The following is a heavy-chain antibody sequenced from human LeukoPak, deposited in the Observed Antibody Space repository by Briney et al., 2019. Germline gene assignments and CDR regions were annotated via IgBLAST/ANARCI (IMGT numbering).Heavy chain of an antibody. Sequence: GGSLRLSCSASGFTFSSYAMHWVRQAPGKGLEYVSAISSNGGSTYYADSVKGRFTISRDNSKNTLYLQMSSLRAEDTAVYYCVKELELRYFDRPPFDYWGQGTLVTVSS. V-gene: IGHV3-64D*06. D-gene: IGHD3-9*01. CDR3: VKELELRYFDRPPFDY. CDR2: ISSNGGST. J-gene: IGHJ4*02. CDR1: GFTFSSYA.